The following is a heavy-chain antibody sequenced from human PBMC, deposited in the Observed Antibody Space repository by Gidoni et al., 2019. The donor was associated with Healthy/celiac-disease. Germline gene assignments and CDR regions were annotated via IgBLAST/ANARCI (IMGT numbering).Heavy chain of an antibody. CDR2: INHSGST. J-gene: IGHJ2*01. CDR1: CGSFSGYY. Sequence: QVQLQQWGAGLLQPSETLSLTCAVYCGSFSGYYWSWIRQPPGKGLEWIGEINHSGSTNYNPSLKSRVTISVDTSKNQFSLKLSAVTAADTAVYYCARGQAPGYCSGGSCYPSDWYFDLWGRGTQVTVSS. V-gene: IGHV4-34*01. D-gene: IGHD2-15*01. CDR3: ARGQAPGYCSGGSCYPSDWYFDL.